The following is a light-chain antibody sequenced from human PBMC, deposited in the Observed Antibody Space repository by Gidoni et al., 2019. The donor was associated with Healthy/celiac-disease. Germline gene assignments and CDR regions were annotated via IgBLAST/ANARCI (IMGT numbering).Light chain of an antibody. V-gene: IGKV1-33*01. Sequence: DIQMTQSPSSLSASVGDRVTITCQASQDISNYLNWYQQKPGKAPKLLIYDASNLETGVPSRFSGSGSVTDFTFTISSLQPEDIATYYCQQYDNLPPRLTFGGGTKVEIK. J-gene: IGKJ4*01. CDR2: DAS. CDR1: QDISNY. CDR3: QQYDNLPPRLT.